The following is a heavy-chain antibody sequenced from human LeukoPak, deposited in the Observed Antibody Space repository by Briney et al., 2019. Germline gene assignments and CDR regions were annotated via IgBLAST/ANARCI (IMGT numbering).Heavy chain of an antibody. Sequence: GASVKVSCKASGNTFTRYYMHWVRQAPGQGLEWMGIINPSGGSTGYAQKFQGRVTMTRDMSTSTVYMELSSLRSDDTAVYYCARDGYYDYVWGSYREFDYWGQGTLVTVSS. CDR3: ARDGYYDYVWGSYREFDY. CDR2: INPSGGST. J-gene: IGHJ4*02. V-gene: IGHV1-46*01. D-gene: IGHD3-16*02. CDR1: GNTFTRYY.